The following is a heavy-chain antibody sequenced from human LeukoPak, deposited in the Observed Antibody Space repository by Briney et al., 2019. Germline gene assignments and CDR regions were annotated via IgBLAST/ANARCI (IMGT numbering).Heavy chain of an antibody. Sequence: ASVKVSCKASGYTFTGYYMHWVRQAPGQGLEWMGWINPNSGGTNYAQKFQGGVTMTRDTSISTAYMELSRLRSDDTAVYYCARWVAYGYNEPFDYWGQGTLVTVSS. D-gene: IGHD5-24*01. CDR2: INPNSGGT. CDR3: ARWVAYGYNEPFDY. V-gene: IGHV1-2*02. J-gene: IGHJ4*02. CDR1: GYTFTGYY.